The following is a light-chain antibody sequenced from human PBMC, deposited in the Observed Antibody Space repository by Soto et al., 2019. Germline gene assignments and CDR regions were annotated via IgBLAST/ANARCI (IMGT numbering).Light chain of an antibody. CDR3: TSWTTSTTMF. V-gene: IGLV2-14*03. CDR2: DVN. CDR1: SSDIGAYNF. Sequence: QSALTQPASVSGSPGQSITISCTGTSSDIGAYNFVSWYQQHPGKAPKLMLYDVNIRPSGVSNRFSGSKSGNTASLTISGLQAEDEADYYCTSWTTSTTMFFGEGTKLTVL. J-gene: IGLJ2*01.